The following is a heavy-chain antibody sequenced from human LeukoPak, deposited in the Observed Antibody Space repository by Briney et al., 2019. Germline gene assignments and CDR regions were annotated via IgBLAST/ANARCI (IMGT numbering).Heavy chain of an antibody. V-gene: IGHV4-30-2*01. CDR1: GGSISSGGYS. D-gene: IGHD6-13*01. CDR2: ISHSGNT. Sequence: SETLSLTCAVSGGSISSGGYSWSWIRQPPGKGLEWIGYISHSGNTYYNPSLKSRVTISVDRSKNHFSLELTSVTAADTAVYYCARYSSTWPHWYFDLWGRGTLVTVSS. CDR3: ARYSSTWPHWYFDL. J-gene: IGHJ2*01.